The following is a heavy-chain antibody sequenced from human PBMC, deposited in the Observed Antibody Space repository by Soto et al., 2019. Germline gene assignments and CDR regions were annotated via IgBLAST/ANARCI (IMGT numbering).Heavy chain of an antibody. D-gene: IGHD1-26*01. CDR3: AREVGAPRVDY. CDR2: IYSGGST. J-gene: IGHJ4*02. V-gene: IGHV3-53*01. Sequence: EVQLVESGGGLIQPGGSLRLSCAASGFTVSSNYMSWVRQAPGKGLEWVAVIYSGGSTYYADYVKGRFTISRDNSKNTLYLQMNSLRAEDTAVYYCAREVGAPRVDYWGQGTLVTVAS. CDR1: GFTVSSNY.